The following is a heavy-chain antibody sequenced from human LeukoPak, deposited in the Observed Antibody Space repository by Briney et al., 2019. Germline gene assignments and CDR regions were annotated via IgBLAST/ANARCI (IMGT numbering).Heavy chain of an antibody. Sequence: GESLQISCKGSGYSFTSYWIGWVRQMPGKGLEWMGIIYPGDSDTRYSPSFQGQATISADMSISTAYLQWSSLKASDTAMYYCARHITMVRGVTREFDYWGQGTLVTVSS. CDR2: IYPGDSDT. CDR1: GYSFTSYW. V-gene: IGHV5-51*01. J-gene: IGHJ4*02. D-gene: IGHD3-10*01. CDR3: ARHITMVRGVTREFDY.